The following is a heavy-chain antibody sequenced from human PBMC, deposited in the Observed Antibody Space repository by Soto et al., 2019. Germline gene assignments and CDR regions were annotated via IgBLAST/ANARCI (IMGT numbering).Heavy chain of an antibody. CDR2: IKTDGSET. D-gene: IGHD3-10*01. Sequence: GGSLRLSCAASGFTFSSFWMSWVRQAPGKGLEWVANIKTDGSETHYVDSVKGRFTIPRDNPKTSLFLQMNSLRVEDTAVYFCTSDRYPRFYHGSGSYPYYWGQGTPVTVSS. CDR3: TSDRYPRFYHGSGSYPYY. V-gene: IGHV3-7*03. J-gene: IGHJ4*02. CDR1: GFTFSSFW.